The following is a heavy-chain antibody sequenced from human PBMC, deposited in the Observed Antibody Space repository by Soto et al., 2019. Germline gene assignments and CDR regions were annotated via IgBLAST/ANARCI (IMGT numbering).Heavy chain of an antibody. CDR1: GFTFSSYW. CDR2: VKSDEGYT. CDR3: AREWASLF. J-gene: IGHJ4*02. Sequence: EVQLVESGGGLVQPGGSLRLSCAASGFTFSSYWMHWVRQAPGKGLVWVARVKSDEGYTAYADSVKGRFSISRDNAKNMLYLQMNRLRVDDTAVYYCAREWASLFWGQGTPVTVSS. V-gene: IGHV3-74*01.